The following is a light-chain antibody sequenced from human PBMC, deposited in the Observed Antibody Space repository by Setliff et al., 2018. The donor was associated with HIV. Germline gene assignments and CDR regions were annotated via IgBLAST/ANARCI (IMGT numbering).Light chain of an antibody. CDR1: SSDVGGYNY. J-gene: IGLJ1*01. V-gene: IGLV2-14*03. CDR2: DVS. Sequence: QSVLAQPASVSGSPGQSITISCTGTSSDVGGYNYVSWYQQHPGKAPKLMIYDVSRRPSGVSDRFSGSNSGNTASLTISGLQAEDEADYYCSSYTSSSSFYVFAPGTK. CDR3: SSYTSSSSFYV.